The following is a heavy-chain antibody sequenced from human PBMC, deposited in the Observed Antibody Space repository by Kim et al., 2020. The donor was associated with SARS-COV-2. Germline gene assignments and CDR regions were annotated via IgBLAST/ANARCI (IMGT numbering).Heavy chain of an antibody. CDR2: ISSNGGST. CDR1: GFTFSSYA. J-gene: IGHJ5*02. D-gene: IGHD1-1*01. CDR3: VKTQTGTTGGYWFDP. V-gene: IGHV3-64D*06. Sequence: GGSLRLSCSASGFTFSSYAMHWVRQAPGKGLEYVSAISSNGGSTYYADSVKGRFTISRDNSKNTLYLQMSSLRAEDTAVYYCVKTQTGTTGGYWFDPWGQGTLVTVSS.